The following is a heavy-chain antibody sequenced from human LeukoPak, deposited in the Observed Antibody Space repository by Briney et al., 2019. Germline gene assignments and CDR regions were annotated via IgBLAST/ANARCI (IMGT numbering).Heavy chain of an antibody. Sequence: GGSLRLSCAASGFTFNNYGMHWVRQAPGKGLEWVALIQPAGNDKYYADSVKGRFTVSRDNSKNTLYLQLNSLKVEDTAVYYCAKRDRETEFDYWGQGTLVTVSS. CDR3: AKRDRETEFDY. CDR1: GFTFNNYG. CDR2: IQPAGNDK. V-gene: IGHV3-30*02. J-gene: IGHJ4*02. D-gene: IGHD1-26*01.